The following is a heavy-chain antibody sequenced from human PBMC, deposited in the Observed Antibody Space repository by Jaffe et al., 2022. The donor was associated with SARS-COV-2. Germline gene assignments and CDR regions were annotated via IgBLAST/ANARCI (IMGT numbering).Heavy chain of an antibody. V-gene: IGHV3-7*01. Sequence: EVQLVESGGGLVQPGGSLRLSCAASGFTFGSYWMTWVRQAPGKGLEWVANIKQDGSEKYYVDSVKGRFTISRDNAKNSLYLQMNSLTAEDTAVYYCARGTRSGRIEYWGQGTLVTVSS. CDR3: ARGTRSGRIEY. J-gene: IGHJ4*02. CDR1: GFTFGSYW. D-gene: IGHD3-10*01. CDR2: IKQDGSEK.